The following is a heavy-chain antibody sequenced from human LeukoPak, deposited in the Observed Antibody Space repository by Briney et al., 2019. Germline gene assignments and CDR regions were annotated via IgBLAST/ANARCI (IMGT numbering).Heavy chain of an antibody. V-gene: IGHV4-59*08. J-gene: IGHJ4*02. Sequence: PSETLSLTCSVSGGSISTYYWSWIRQPPGKGLEWIGYIYYSWTTNYNPSLKSRVTISVDTSKNQFSLELSSVTAADTAIYYCARSDRYYYGSDYWGQGTLVTVSS. D-gene: IGHD3-10*01. CDR1: GGSISTYY. CDR2: IYYSWTT. CDR3: ARSDRYYYGSDY.